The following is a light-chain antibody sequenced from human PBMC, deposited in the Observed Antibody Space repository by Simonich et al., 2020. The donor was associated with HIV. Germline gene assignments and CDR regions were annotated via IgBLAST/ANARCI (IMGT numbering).Light chain of an antibody. V-gene: IGLV2-23*02. CDR3: CSYAGSSTLVL. CDR2: AVN. Sequence: QSALTQPASVSGSPGQSITISCTGTSSDIGVYNYVSWYQQHPGKAPKLMIYAVNKRPSGVSNRFSGSKSGNTASLTISVLQAEDEADYYCCSYAGSSTLVLFGGGTKVTVL. J-gene: IGLJ2*01. CDR1: SSDIGVYNY.